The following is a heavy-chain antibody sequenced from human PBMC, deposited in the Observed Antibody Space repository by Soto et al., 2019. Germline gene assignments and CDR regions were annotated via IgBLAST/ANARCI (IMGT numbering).Heavy chain of an antibody. V-gene: IGHV1-69*14. CDR3: VRVVAIPGYPDN. D-gene: IGHD5-12*01. Sequence: QVQLVQSGAEVRQPASSVKVSCKTSGATFSSYAITWVRQAPGQGLEWMGGIVPTVDTSTYAQKFQGRVTLNADKFTNTVYMELSSLRSDDTAVYYCVRVVAIPGYPDNWGQGTLVTVSS. CDR1: GATFSSYA. CDR2: IVPTVDTS. J-gene: IGHJ4*02.